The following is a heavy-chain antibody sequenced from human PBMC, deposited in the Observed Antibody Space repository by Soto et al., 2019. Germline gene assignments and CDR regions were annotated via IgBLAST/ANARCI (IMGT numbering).Heavy chain of an antibody. CDR3: TREARSFFAGVGHSQSVRDV. D-gene: IGHD3-10*01. V-gene: IGHV3-49*02. CDR2: IRSKAYGGTT. J-gene: IGHJ3*01. Sequence: EWVGFIRSKAYGGTTEYAASVKGRFTISRDDSKSIAYLKMNSLKTEDTAVYYCTREARSFFAGVGHSQSVRDV.